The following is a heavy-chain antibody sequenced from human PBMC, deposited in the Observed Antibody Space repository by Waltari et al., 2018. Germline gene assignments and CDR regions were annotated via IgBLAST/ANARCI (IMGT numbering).Heavy chain of an antibody. Sequence: QVQLVQSGAEVKKPGASVKVSCKASGYTFTSYGISWVRQAPGQGLEWMGWISAYNGNTNYAQKLQGRVTMTTDTSTSTAYMELRSLRSDDTAVYYCARRTVVVPAATSPGVYYYYYMDVWGKGTTVTVSS. CDR3: ARRTVVVPAATSPGVYYYYYMDV. CDR1: GYTFTSYG. J-gene: IGHJ6*03. CDR2: ISAYNGNT. D-gene: IGHD2-2*01. V-gene: IGHV1-18*01.